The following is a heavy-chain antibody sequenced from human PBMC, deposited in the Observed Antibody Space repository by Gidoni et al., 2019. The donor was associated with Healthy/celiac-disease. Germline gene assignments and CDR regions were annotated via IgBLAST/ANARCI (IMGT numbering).Heavy chain of an antibody. Sequence: QVQLQQWGAGLLKPSETLSPNCAVYGGSFRGYYWSWIRQPPGKGLEWIWEINHSGSTTYNPSLKSRVTISVDTSKNQFSLKLSSVTAADTAVYYCARGLMTTVTYVKRGGAFDIWGQGTMVTVSS. J-gene: IGHJ3*02. CDR1: GGSFRGYY. V-gene: IGHV4-34*01. CDR3: ARGLMTTVTYVKRGGAFDI. CDR2: INHSGST. D-gene: IGHD4-17*01.